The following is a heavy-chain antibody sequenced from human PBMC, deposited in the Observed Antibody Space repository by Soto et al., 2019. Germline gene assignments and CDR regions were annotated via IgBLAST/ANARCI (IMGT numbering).Heavy chain of an antibody. CDR2: MYFSGFYSGST. CDR3: ARGFDILTFGFCLDY. D-gene: IGHD3-9*01. V-gene: IGHV4-39*01. CDR1: GGSMSSSSYY. Sequence: ETLSLTCTVSGGSMSSSSYYWGWIRQPPGKGLEWIANMYFSGFYSGSTSYNPSLKSRVTISVDTSKNQFSLQVSSVTAADTAVYYCARGFDILTFGFCLDYWGQGTLVTVSS. J-gene: IGHJ4*02.